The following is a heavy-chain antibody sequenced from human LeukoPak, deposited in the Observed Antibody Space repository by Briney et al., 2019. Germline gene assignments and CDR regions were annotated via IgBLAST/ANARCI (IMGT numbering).Heavy chain of an antibody. V-gene: IGHV3-21*01. Sequence: GGSLRLSCAASGFTFSSYSMSWVRQAPGKGLEWVSSISSSSSYIYYADSVKGRFTISRDNAKNSLYLQMNSLRAEDTAVYYCARDTGGFGELFPDYFDYWGQGTLVTVSS. J-gene: IGHJ4*02. CDR2: ISSSSSYI. CDR3: ARDTGGFGELFPDYFDY. D-gene: IGHD3-10*01. CDR1: GFTFSSYS.